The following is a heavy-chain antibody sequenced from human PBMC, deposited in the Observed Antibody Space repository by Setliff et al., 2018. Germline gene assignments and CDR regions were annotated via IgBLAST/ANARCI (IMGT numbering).Heavy chain of an antibody. CDR3: ASSRDYNFWSGYYSPLDY. J-gene: IGHJ4*02. CDR1: GGTFSSYA. Sequence: SVKVSCKASGGTFSSYAISWVRQAPGQGLEWMGGIIPIFGTADYAQKFQGRVTITADESTSTAYMELSSLRSEDTAVYYCASSRDYNFWSGYYSPLDYWGQGALVTVSS. V-gene: IGHV1-69*13. D-gene: IGHD3-3*01. CDR2: IIPIFGTA.